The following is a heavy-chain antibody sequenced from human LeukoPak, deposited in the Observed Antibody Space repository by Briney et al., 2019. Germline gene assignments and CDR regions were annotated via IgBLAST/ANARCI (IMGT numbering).Heavy chain of an antibody. CDR3: ARDHYSSGWYPLYYFDY. CDR1: GFTFSSYS. Sequence: GGSLRLSCAASGFTFSSYSMNWVRQAPGKGLEWVSSISSSSSYIYYADSVKGRFTISRDNAKNSLYLQMNSLRAEDTAVYYCARDHYSSGWYPLYYFDYWGQGTLVTVSS. V-gene: IGHV3-21*01. D-gene: IGHD6-19*01. CDR2: ISSSSSYI. J-gene: IGHJ4*02.